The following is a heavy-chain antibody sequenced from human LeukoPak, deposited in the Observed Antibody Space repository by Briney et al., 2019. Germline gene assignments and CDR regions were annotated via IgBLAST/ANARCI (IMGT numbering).Heavy chain of an antibody. Sequence: GGSLRLSCAASGFTFSSYAMHWVRQAPGKGLEWVAVISYDGSNKYYADSVKGRFTISRDNSKNTLYLQMNSLRAEDTAVYYCAIYPPGIAAAGIFDYWGQGTLVTVSS. V-gene: IGHV3-30-3*01. CDR1: GFTFSSYA. CDR2: ISYDGSNK. D-gene: IGHD6-13*01. J-gene: IGHJ4*02. CDR3: AIYPPGIAAAGIFDY.